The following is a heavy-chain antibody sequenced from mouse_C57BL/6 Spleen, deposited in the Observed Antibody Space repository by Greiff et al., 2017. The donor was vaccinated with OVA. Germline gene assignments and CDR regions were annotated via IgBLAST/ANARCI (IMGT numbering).Heavy chain of an antibody. V-gene: IGHV1-53*01. CDR3: ARAYGSSYWYFDV. D-gene: IGHD1-1*01. CDR1: GYTFTSYW. Sequence: QVQLQQPGPELVKPGASVKLSCKASGYTFTSYWMHWVKQRPGQGLECIGNINPSNGGTNYNEKFKSKATLTVDKSSSTAYMQLSSLTSEDSAVYYCARAYGSSYWYFDVWGTGTTVTVSS. J-gene: IGHJ1*03. CDR2: INPSNGGT.